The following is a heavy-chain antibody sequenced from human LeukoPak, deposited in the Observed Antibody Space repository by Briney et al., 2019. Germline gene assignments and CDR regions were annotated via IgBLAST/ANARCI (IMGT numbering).Heavy chain of an antibody. V-gene: IGHV4-59*12. Sequence: SETLSLTCTVSGGSISSYYWSWIRQPPGKGLEWIGYIYYSGSTNYNPSLKSRVTISVDTSKNQFSLKLSSVTAADTAVYYCARDGTRGYSSSWYYFDYWGQGTLVTVSS. D-gene: IGHD6-13*01. CDR2: IYYSGST. J-gene: IGHJ4*02. CDR3: ARDGTRGYSSSWYYFDY. CDR1: GGSISSYY.